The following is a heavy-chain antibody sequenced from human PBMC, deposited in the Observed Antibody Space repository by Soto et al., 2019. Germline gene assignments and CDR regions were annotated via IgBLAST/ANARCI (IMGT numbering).Heavy chain of an antibody. CDR3: ARDSCTTTSCYVNWFDP. J-gene: IGHJ5*02. V-gene: IGHV3-7*01. CDR1: GFTFSNYW. Sequence: EVQLVESGGGLVQPGGSLRLSCEASGFTFSNYWMNWVRQAPGKGLEWVANIKQDGSEKYYVDSVKGRITISRDNAKNSLYLQMNSLRAEDTGIYYCARDSCTTTSCYVNWFDPWGQGTLVTVSS. D-gene: IGHD2-2*01. CDR2: IKQDGSEK.